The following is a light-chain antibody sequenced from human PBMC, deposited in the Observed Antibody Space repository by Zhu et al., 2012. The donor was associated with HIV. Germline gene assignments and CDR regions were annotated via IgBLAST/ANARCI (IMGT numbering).Light chain of an antibody. V-gene: IGKV1-27*01. J-gene: IGKJ1*01. Sequence: DIQMTQSPSSLSASVGDRVTTTCRASQDISNYLAWYQQKPGKVPKLLIYAAFTLQSGVPSRFSGSGSGTDFTLTISSLQPEDVATYYCQKYNSAPWTFGQGTKVKSN. CDR3: QKYNSAPWT. CDR2: AAF. CDR1: QDISNY.